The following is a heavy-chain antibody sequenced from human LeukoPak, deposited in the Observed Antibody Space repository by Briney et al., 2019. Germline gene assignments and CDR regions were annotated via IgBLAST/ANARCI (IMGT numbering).Heavy chain of an antibody. CDR3: ARTCSGGGCYGFDL. Sequence: GGSLRLSCAASGFTFSSFWLTWVRQAPGKGLEWVANIKEDGSEKHYVDSVKGRFTVSRDNAKNSLSLQMNSLRGEDTAVYYCARTCSGGGCYGFDLWGQGTMVTVSS. CDR1: GFTFSSFW. D-gene: IGHD2-15*01. V-gene: IGHV3-7*04. J-gene: IGHJ3*01. CDR2: IKEDGSEK.